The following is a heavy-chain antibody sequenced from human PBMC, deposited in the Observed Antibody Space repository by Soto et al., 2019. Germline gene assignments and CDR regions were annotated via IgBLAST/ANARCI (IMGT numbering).Heavy chain of an antibody. J-gene: IGHJ6*02. CDR1: GFTFRNYD. V-gene: IGHV3-13*05. CDR2: ISAAGGP. CDR3: ARTDRDFYGLDV. Sequence: EVQLVESGGGLVQPGGSLRLSCEASGFTFRNYDMHWVRQGTGKGLEWVSGISAAGGPDYADSVEGRFTISRENAQNSFFLQMISLRVGDTAVYYCARTDRDFYGLDVWGQGTRVIVSS.